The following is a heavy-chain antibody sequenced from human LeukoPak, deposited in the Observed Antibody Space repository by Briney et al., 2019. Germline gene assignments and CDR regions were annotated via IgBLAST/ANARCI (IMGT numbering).Heavy chain of an antibody. CDR1: GYTFTGYY. J-gene: IGHJ4*02. CDR3: ARAPMIVVVFPPRPEF. V-gene: IGHV1-2*02. Sequence: ASVKVSCKTSGYTFTGYYMHWVRQDPGQGLEWMGWINPNTGGTNYAQNFQGRVTMTSDTSISTAYMELSSLRSDDTAMYYCARAPMIVVVFPPRPEFWGQGTLVTVSS. D-gene: IGHD3-22*01. CDR2: INPNTGGT.